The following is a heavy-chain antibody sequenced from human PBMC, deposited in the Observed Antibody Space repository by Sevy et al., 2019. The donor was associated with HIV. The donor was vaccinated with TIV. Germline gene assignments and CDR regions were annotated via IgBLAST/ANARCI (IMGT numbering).Heavy chain of an antibody. D-gene: IGHD6-13*01. CDR3: ARGRIAVAGSYYYYYYGMDV. CDR1: GGSFSGYY. J-gene: IGHJ6*02. V-gene: IGHV4-34*01. CDR2: INHSGST. Sequence: SETLSLTCAVYGGSFSGYYWSWIRQPPGKGLEWIGEINHSGSTNYNPSLKSRVTISVDTSKNQFSLKLSSVTAADTAVYYCARGRIAVAGSYYYYYYGMDVWGQRTTVTVSS.